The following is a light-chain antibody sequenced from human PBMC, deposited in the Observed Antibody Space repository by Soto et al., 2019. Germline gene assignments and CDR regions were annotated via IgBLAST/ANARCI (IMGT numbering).Light chain of an antibody. CDR1: QSVSSSY. V-gene: IGKV3-20*01. Sequence: EIVLTQSPGTLSLSPGERATLSCRASQSVSSSYLAWYQQKPGQAPRLLIYGASSRATGIPDRLSGRGSETVYTRALPIHEPHHSAAGYSMQNGSASLNSFCQGTQLEIK. J-gene: IGKJ5*01. CDR2: GAS. CDR3: MQNGSASLNS.